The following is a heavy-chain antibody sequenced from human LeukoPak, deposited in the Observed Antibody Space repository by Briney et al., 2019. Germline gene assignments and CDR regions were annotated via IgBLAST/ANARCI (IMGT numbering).Heavy chain of an antibody. D-gene: IGHD6-19*01. CDR2: IKSKTDGGTT. CDR1: GFTFSNAW. CDR3: TTDPGYSSGWYSRHRRELFDY. Sequence: GGSLRLSCAASGFTFSNAWMNWVRQAPGKGLEWVGRIKSKTDGGTTDYAAPVKGRFTISRDDSKNTLYLQMNSLKTEDTAVYYCTTDPGYSSGWYSRHRRELFDYWGQGTLVTVSS. J-gene: IGHJ4*02. V-gene: IGHV3-15*07.